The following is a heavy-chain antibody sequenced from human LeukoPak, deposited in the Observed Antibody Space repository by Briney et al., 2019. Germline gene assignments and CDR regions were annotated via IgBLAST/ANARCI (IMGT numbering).Heavy chain of an antibody. CDR1: VYTFTGYY. J-gene: IGHJ4*02. D-gene: IGHD3-10*01. CDR2: INPNSGST. V-gene: IGHV1-2*02. Sequence: ASVKVSCKASVYTFTGYYIHWVRQAPGQGLEWMGLINPNSGSTNYAQKFQGRVTMTRDASISTAYMELSSLRSDDTAVYYCARDLEGYHYGSGNYPQWGQGTLVTVSS. CDR3: ARDLEGYHYGSGNYPQ.